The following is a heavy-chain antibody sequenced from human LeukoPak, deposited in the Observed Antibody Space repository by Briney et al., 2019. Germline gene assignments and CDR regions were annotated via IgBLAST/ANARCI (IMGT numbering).Heavy chain of an antibody. Sequence: PSETLSLTCTVSGGSISNSYWTWIRQPAGKGLEWIARIYPGGETNYNPSLKSRVTMSVDRSKNQFSLKLSSVTAADTAVYYCARDFSSGWYDYWGQGTLVTVSS. CDR3: ARDFSSGWYDY. CDR2: IYPGGET. CDR1: GGSISNSY. J-gene: IGHJ4*02. D-gene: IGHD6-19*01. V-gene: IGHV4-4*07.